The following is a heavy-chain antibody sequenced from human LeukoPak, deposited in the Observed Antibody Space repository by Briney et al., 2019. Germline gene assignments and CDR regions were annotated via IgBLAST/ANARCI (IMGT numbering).Heavy chain of an antibody. CDR2: INHSGST. CDR3: ARGGPAPYYDFWSALGGFDP. V-gene: IGHV4-34*01. D-gene: IGHD3-3*01. J-gene: IGHJ5*02. Sequence: PSETLSLTCAVYGGSFSGYYWSWIRQPPGKGLEWIGEINHSGSTNYNPSLKSRVTISVDTPKNQFSLKLSSVTAADTAVYYCARGGPAPYYDFWSALGGFDPWGQGTLVTVSS. CDR1: GGSFSGYY.